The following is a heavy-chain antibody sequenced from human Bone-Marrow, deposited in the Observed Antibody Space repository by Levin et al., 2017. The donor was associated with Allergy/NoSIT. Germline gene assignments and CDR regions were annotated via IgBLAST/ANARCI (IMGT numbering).Heavy chain of an antibody. V-gene: IGHV1-2*02. D-gene: IGHD1-26*01. CDR2: INPNSGGT. J-gene: IGHJ4*02. CDR1: GYTFTGYY. CDR3: ARALRGGSYHEFDY. Sequence: GESLKISCKASGYTFTGYYIHWVRQAPGQGLEWLGWINPNSGGTSYAQKFQGRVTMTRDTSISTAYMDLSRLNSDDTAVYYCARALRGGSYHEFDYWGQGTLVTVSS.